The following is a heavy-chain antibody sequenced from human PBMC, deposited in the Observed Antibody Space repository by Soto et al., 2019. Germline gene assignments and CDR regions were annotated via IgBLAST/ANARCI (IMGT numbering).Heavy chain of an antibody. V-gene: IGHV3-21*01. CDR2: TSSSSSYI. CDR3: ARGPQPHFNYYYYYGMDV. CDR1: GFTFSSYS. J-gene: IGHJ6*02. Sequence: GGSLRLSCAASGFTFSSYSMNWVRQAPGKGLEWVSSTSSSSSYIYYADSVKGRFTISRDNAKNSLYLQMNSLRAEDTAVYYCARGPQPHFNYYYYYGMDVWGQGTTVTVSS.